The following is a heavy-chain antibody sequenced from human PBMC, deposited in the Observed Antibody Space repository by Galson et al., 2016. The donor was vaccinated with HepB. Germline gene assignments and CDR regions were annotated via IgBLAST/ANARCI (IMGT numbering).Heavy chain of an antibody. V-gene: IGHV3-30*04. Sequence: SLRLSCAASGFTFSSYAMHWVRQAPGKGLEWVAVISNDGSDKYYPDSVKGRFTISRDNSKNTLYLQMNSLRAEDTAVYYCARGPLLPITILNDAFDIWGQGTMVTVSS. CDR1: GFTFSSYA. CDR3: ARGPLLPITILNDAFDI. CDR2: ISNDGSDK. J-gene: IGHJ3*02. D-gene: IGHD3-3*01.